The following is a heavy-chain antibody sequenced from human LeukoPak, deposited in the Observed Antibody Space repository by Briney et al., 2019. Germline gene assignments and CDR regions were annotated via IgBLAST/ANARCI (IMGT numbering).Heavy chain of an antibody. D-gene: IGHD1-26*01. J-gene: IGHJ4*02. Sequence: PSETLSLTCAVYGGSFSAYYWSWFRQPPGKGLEWIGKTNHSEDRNYNPSRKSRVTISVDTSKNQFSLKLSSVTAADTAVYYCARGRRRGELYIDYWGQGTLVTVSS. CDR3: ARGRRRGELYIDY. V-gene: IGHV4-34*01. CDR1: GGSFSAYY. CDR2: TNHSEDR.